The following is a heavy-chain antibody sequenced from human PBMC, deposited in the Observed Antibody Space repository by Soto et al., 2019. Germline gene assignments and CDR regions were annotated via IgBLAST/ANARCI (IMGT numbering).Heavy chain of an antibody. CDR1: GGSISSSNW. J-gene: IGHJ4*02. CDR3: ARAAMGGSSWPFDY. D-gene: IGHD6-13*01. V-gene: IGHV4-4*02. Sequence: QVQLQESGPGLVKPSGTLSLTCAVSGGSISSSNWWSWVRQPPGKGRGWIGEIYHSGSTNYNPSLKSRVTLSVDKSKNQFSLKLSSVTAADTAVYYCARAAMGGSSWPFDYWGQGTLVTVSS. CDR2: IYHSGST.